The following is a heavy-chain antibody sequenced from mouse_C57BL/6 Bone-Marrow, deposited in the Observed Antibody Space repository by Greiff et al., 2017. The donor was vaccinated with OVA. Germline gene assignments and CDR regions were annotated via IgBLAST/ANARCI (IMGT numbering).Heavy chain of an antibody. CDR3: ARALYYYGSSNFDV. CDR2: ISDGGSYT. CDR1: GFTFSSYA. V-gene: IGHV5-4*01. Sequence: EVQVVESGGGLVKPGGSLKLSCAASGFTFSSYAMSWVRQTPEKRLEWVATISDGGSYTYYPDNVKGRFTISRDNAKNNLYLQMSHLKSEDTAMYYCARALYYYGSSNFDVWGTGTTVTVSS. D-gene: IGHD1-1*01. J-gene: IGHJ1*03.